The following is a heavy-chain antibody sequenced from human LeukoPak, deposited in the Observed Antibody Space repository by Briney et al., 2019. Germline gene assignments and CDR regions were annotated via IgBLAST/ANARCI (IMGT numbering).Heavy chain of an antibody. J-gene: IGHJ4*02. V-gene: IGHV3-33*06. CDR1: GFTFSSYA. CDR2: IWYDGSNK. D-gene: IGHD3-22*01. CDR3: AKDDSLWSSGYGVDY. Sequence: GGSLRLSCAASGFTFSSYAMSWVRQAPGKGLEWVAVIWYDGSNKYYADSVKGRFIISRDNSKNTLYLQMNSLRAEDTAVYYCAKDDSLWSSGYGVDYWGQGTLVTVSS.